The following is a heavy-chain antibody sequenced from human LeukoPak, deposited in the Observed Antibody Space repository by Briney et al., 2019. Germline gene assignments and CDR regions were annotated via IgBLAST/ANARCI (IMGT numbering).Heavy chain of an antibody. CDR2: MDKSGGT. Sequence: SETVSLTCTVSGGSISNYYWSWIRQSPEKGLEWIGYMDKSGGTAYSPSLKSRVTIAVDTSKNQFSLKLRSVTAADTAVYYCARVGAIPISYWFDPWGQGTLVTVSS. D-gene: IGHD5-24*01. J-gene: IGHJ5*02. CDR1: GGSISNYY. V-gene: IGHV4-59*01. CDR3: ARVGAIPISYWFDP.